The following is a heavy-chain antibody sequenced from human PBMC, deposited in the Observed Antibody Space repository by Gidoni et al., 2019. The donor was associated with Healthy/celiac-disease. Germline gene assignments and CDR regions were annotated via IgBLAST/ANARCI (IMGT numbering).Heavy chain of an antibody. CDR3: ASGQWLVKKNDY. J-gene: IGHJ4*02. Sequence: GLSWVSYISSSGSTIYYADSVKGRFTISRDNAKNSLYLQMNSLRAEDTAVYYCASGQWLVKKNDYWGQGTLVTVSS. V-gene: IGHV3-11*01. D-gene: IGHD6-19*01. CDR2: ISSSGSTI.